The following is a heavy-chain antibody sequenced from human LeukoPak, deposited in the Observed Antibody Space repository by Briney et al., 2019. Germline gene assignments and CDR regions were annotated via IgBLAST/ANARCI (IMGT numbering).Heavy chain of an antibody. CDR2: IYYSGTT. J-gene: IGHJ4*02. V-gene: IGHV4-39*01. CDR1: GASISSSTYY. CDR3: ASDTAALVRFDY. D-gene: IGHD6-13*01. Sequence: PSETLSPTCTVSGASISSSTYYWGWIRQPPGKGLEWIGSIYYSGTTYYNPSLKSRVTISVDTSKNQFSLKLSSVTAADAAAYYCASDTAALVRFDYWGQGTLVTVSS.